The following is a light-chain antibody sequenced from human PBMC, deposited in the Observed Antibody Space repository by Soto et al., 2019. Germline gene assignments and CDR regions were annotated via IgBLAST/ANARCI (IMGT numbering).Light chain of an antibody. J-gene: IGKJ1*01. V-gene: IGKV1-5*03. Sequence: DIQMTQSPSTLSASVGDRVTVTCRASQSISSWLAWYQQKPGKAPKILIYKASSLESGVPSRFSGSGSGTEFTLTISSLQPDDFAPYYCHQYKSYPWTFGQGTKVEIK. CDR3: HQYKSYPWT. CDR2: KAS. CDR1: QSISSW.